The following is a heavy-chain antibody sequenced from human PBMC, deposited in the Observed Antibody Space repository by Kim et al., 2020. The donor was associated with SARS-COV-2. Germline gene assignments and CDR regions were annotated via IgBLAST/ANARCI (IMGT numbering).Heavy chain of an antibody. J-gene: IGHJ4*02. Sequence: RFTISRDNSKNTLYLQMNSLRAEDTAVYYCARDPISYYYDSSGENGVMDYWGQGTLVTVSS. D-gene: IGHD3-22*01. V-gene: IGHV3-30*01. CDR3: ARDPISYYYDSSGENGVMDY.